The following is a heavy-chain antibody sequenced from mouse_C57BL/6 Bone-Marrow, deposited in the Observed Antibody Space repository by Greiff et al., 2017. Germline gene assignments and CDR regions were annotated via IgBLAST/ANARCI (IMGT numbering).Heavy chain of an antibody. D-gene: IGHD2-4*01. CDR1: GYTFTNYW. V-gene: IGHV1-63*01. J-gene: IGHJ3*01. CDR3: ATYDYGGGAWFAY. Sequence: QVQLQQSGAELVRPGTSVKMSCKASGYTFTNYWIGWAKQRPGHGLEWIGDIYPGGGYTNYNEKFKGKATLTADKSSSTAYMQFSSLTSEDSAIYYGATYDYGGGAWFAYWGQGTLVTVSA. CDR2: IYPGGGYT.